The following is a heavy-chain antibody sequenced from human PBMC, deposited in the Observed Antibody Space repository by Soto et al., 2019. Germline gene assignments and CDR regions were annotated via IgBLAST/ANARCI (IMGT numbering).Heavy chain of an antibody. Sequence: QVQLVQSGAEMKKPGASVKVSCEASGYTFTASYIHWVRQAPGHGLEWMGRINPNGGGTKYAQKFQGRVTMTRDTSINTAYMELTRLTADDTAVFYCARAVHTMIQGVRFRVDQWGQGTLVTVSS. D-gene: IGHD3-10*01. J-gene: IGHJ4*02. CDR2: INPNGGGT. CDR3: ARAVHTMIQGVRFRVDQ. CDR1: GYTFTASY. V-gene: IGHV1-2*02.